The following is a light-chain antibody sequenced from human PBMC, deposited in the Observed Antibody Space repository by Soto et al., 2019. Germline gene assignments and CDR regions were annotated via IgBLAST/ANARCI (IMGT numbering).Light chain of an antibody. Sequence: DIVMTQSPDSLGVSLGDTATLHCKSSQSVLHSIQKNHLAWYQQKPGQTPRLLIYWASTRESGVPDRFSGSGSGTDFTLTITGLQAEDVAVYYCQQYYDTPFTFGPGTKVEIK. V-gene: IGKV4-1*01. CDR1: QSVLHSIQKNH. J-gene: IGKJ3*01. CDR3: QQYYDTPFT. CDR2: WAS.